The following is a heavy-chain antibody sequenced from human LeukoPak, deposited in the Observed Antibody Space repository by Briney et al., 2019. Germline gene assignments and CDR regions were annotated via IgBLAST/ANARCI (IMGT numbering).Heavy chain of an antibody. V-gene: IGHV4-59*08. Sequence: NPSETLSLTCTVSGGSIISYYWSWIRQPPGKGLEWIGYIYYSGSTNYNPSLKSRVTISVDTSKNQFSLKLSSVTAADTAVYYCARETDGDSSGLTAGYWFDPWGQGTLVTVSS. CDR1: GGSIISYY. CDR3: ARETDGDSSGLTAGYWFDP. CDR2: IYYSGST. J-gene: IGHJ5*02. D-gene: IGHD3-22*01.